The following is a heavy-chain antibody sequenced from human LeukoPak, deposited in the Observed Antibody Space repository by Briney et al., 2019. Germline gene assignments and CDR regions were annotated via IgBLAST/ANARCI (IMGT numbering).Heavy chain of an antibody. V-gene: IGHV4-30-2*01. J-gene: IGHJ4*02. Sequence: SQTLSLTCAVSGGSISSGGYSWSWIRQPPGKGLEWIGYIYHSGSTYYNPSLKSRVTISVDTSKNQFSLKLSSVTAADTAVYYCARGAWFGELYGWGQGTLVTVSS. CDR1: GGSISSGGYS. CDR2: IYHSGST. CDR3: ARGAWFGELYG. D-gene: IGHD3-10*01.